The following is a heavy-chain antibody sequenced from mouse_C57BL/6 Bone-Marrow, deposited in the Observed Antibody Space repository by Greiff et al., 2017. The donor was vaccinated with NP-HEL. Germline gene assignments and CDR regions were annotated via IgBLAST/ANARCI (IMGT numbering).Heavy chain of an antibody. Sequence: QVQLQQPGAELVRPGTSVKLSCKASGYTFTSYWMHWVKQRPGRGLEWIGVIDPTDSDTNYNEKFKGKATLTVDTASSTAYMQLSSLTSEDSAVYDYARVPSWYFDFWGTGTTVTVSS. CDR1: GYTFTSYW. CDR2: IDPTDSDT. J-gene: IGHJ1*03. CDR3: ARVPSWYFDF. V-gene: IGHV1-59*01.